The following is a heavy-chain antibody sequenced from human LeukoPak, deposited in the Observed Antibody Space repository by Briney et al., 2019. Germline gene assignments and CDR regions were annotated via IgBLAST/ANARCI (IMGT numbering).Heavy chain of an antibody. J-gene: IGHJ5*02. CDR2: INYRGST. CDR1: GGSISSFY. CDR3: ASGSHNWFDP. V-gene: IGHV4-59*01. Sequence: SETLSLTCAVSGGSISSFYWSWIRQPPGKGLEWIAYINYRGSTNYNPSLKSRVTISADTSKSQFSLKLTSVTAADTAVYYCASGSHNWFDPWGQGTLVTVSS.